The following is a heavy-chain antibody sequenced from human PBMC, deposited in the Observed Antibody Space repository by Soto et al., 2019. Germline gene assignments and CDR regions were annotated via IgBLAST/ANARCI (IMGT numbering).Heavy chain of an antibody. CDR2: INAGNGRE. CDR3: ARGGGWVGEASFDS. J-gene: IGHJ4*02. D-gene: IGHD3-10*01. V-gene: IGHV1-3*01. CDR1: GYTFTSYT. Sequence: QVQLEQSGAEVKKPGASVKVSCKTSGYTFTSYTLHWVRQAPGQGLEWMGWINAGNGREKYSQRFQDRVSLSTDKSAATAYMELRSLRSEATAMYYCARGGGWVGEASFDSWGQGTLVTVSS.